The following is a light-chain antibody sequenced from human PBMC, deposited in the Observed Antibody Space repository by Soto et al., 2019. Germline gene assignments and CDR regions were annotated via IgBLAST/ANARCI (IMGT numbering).Light chain of an antibody. V-gene: IGKV1-39*01. Sequence: DIQMTQSPSSRSASVGERVTISCRASQSISTYLNWYQQKPGTAPRLLIYRASSVKSGVPPRFSGSGSGRDFTLTISSLRPEDIATYFCQQSYSSSPWTCGQGNKVDIK. CDR1: QSISTY. CDR2: RAS. CDR3: QQSYSSSPWT. J-gene: IGKJ1*01.